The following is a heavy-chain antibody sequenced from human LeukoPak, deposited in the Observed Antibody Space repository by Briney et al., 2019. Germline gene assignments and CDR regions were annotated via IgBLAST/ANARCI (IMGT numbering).Heavy chain of an antibody. CDR2: MNPNSGNT. J-gene: IGHJ6*03. Sequence: ASVKVSCKASGYTFISYGISWVRQATGQGLEWMGWMNPNSGNTGYAQKFQGRVTITRNTSISTAYMELSSLRSEDTAVYYCARGRSYDFWSGYPHEYYYYYMDVWGKGTTVTVSS. CDR3: ARGRSYDFWSGYPHEYYYYYMDV. D-gene: IGHD3-3*01. V-gene: IGHV1-8*01. CDR1: GYTFISYG.